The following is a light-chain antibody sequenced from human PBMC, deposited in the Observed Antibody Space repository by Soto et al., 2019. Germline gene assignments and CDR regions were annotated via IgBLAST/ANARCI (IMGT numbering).Light chain of an antibody. Sequence: QSVLTQPASVSGSPGQSITISCTGTITDIGAYNYVSWYQQHPGNAPKLLIYGVSSRPSGVSNRFSGSKSGNAAYLTISGLQADDEAEYYCSSYTSSITTYVLGNGTKLTV. V-gene: IGLV2-14*01. CDR3: SSYTSSITTYV. CDR2: GVS. J-gene: IGLJ1*01. CDR1: ITDIGAYNY.